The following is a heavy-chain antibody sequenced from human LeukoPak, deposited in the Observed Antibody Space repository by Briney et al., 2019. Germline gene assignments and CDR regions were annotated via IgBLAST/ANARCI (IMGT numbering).Heavy chain of an antibody. CDR2: ISAYSGNT. Sequence: ASVKVSCKASGYTFTSYGISWVRQAPEQGLEGMGWISAYSGNTNYAQKLQGRVTMTRDTSTSTVYMELSSLRSDDRAVYYCARVLNGYNIRDYFDYWGQGTLVTVSS. D-gene: IGHD5-24*01. CDR3: ARVLNGYNIRDYFDY. CDR1: GYTFTSYG. J-gene: IGHJ4*02. V-gene: IGHV1-18*01.